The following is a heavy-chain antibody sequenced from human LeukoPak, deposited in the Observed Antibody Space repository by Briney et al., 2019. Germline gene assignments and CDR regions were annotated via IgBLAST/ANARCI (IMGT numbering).Heavy chain of an antibody. CDR1: GYSISSGYY. J-gene: IGHJ4*02. D-gene: IGHD1-26*01. V-gene: IGHV4-38-2*02. CDR2: IYHSGST. CDR3: ARRSQGRELKGTDFDY. Sequence: PSETLSLTCTVSGYSISSGYYWGWIRQPPGKGLEWIGSIYHSGSTYYNPSLKSRVTISVDTSKNQFSLKLSSVTAADTAVYYCARRSQGRELKGTDFDYWGQGTLVTVSS.